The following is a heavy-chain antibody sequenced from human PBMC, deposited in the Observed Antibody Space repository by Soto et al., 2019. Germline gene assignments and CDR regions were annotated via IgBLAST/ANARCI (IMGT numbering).Heavy chain of an antibody. CDR3: AKDLLRPGRAYGMDV. CDR1: GFTFSGYG. V-gene: IGHV3-30*18. J-gene: IGHJ6*01. Sequence: QVQLVESGGGVVQPGRSLRRSCAASGFTFSGYGMHWVRQAPGKGLEWVAVISYDGTNKYYADSVKGRFTISRDNSQNTLSLQMNSLGAEDTSVYYSAKDLLRPGRAYGMDVW. CDR2: ISYDGTNK.